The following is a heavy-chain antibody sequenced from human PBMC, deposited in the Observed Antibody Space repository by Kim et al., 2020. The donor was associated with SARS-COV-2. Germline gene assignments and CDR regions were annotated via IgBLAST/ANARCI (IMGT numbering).Heavy chain of an antibody. Sequence: SGSTYYNPSLQSRVTISVDTSKNQFSLKLSSVTAADTAVYYCASPYDRAHWGQGTLVTVSS. D-gene: IGHD3-22*01. CDR2: SGST. CDR3: ASPYDRAH. J-gene: IGHJ4*02. V-gene: IGHV4-39*01.